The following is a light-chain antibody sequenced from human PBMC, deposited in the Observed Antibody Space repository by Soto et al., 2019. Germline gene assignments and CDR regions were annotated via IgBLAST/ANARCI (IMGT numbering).Light chain of an antibody. CDR2: EVS. Sequence: QSLLTQPASVSGAAEQSITIYCTGASSDDGTYNYVSWYQHHPGKAPKLIIYEVSNRPSGVSNRFSGSKSGSTASLTISGLQAEDEADYHCTSYTRDTALVFGTGTKVTVL. J-gene: IGLJ1*01. V-gene: IGLV2-14*01. CDR3: TSYTRDTALV. CDR1: SSDDGTYNY.